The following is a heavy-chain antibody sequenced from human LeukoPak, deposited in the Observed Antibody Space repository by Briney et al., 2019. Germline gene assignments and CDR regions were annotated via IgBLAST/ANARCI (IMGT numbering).Heavy chain of an antibody. V-gene: IGHV3-9*01. Sequence: GGSLRLSCAASGFTFDDYAMHWVRQAPGKGLEWVSGISWNSGSIGYADSVKGRFTISRDNAKNTLYLQMNSLRAEDTAVYYCARDSGYYYDSSGPRDVWGQGTTVTVSS. CDR2: ISWNSGSI. CDR1: GFTFDDYA. J-gene: IGHJ6*02. D-gene: IGHD3-22*01. CDR3: ARDSGYYYDSSGPRDV.